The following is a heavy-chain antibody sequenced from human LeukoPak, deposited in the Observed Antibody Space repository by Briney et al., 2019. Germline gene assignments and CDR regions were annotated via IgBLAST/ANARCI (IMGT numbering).Heavy chain of an antibody. J-gene: IGHJ4*02. V-gene: IGHV3-21*01. CDR3: ARHHSSSIDC. CDR1: GFTFSSYS. CDR2: ISSSSSYI. D-gene: IGHD6-13*01. Sequence: PEGSLRLSCAASGFTFSSYSLKWVRQATGKGLEWVSSISSSSSYIYYADSVKGRFTISRDNAKSSLYLQMNSLRAEDTAVYYCARHHSSSIDCWGQGTLVTVSS.